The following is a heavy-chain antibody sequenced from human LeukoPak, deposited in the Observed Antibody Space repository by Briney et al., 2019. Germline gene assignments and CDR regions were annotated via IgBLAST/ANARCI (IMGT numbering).Heavy chain of an antibody. CDR2: INHCVSA. J-gene: IGHJ5*02. V-gene: IGHV4-34*01. CDR1: GGSLSGYY. Sequence: SETLSLTCAVYGGSLSGYYWSWIRQPPGQGLEGIGEINHCVSANYNPSLKSRVTISVYTSKNQFSVKVNCVTAADTAVYECARGGDYGDYWWFDPWGQGTLVTVSS. D-gene: IGHD4-17*01. CDR3: ARGGDYGDYWWFDP.